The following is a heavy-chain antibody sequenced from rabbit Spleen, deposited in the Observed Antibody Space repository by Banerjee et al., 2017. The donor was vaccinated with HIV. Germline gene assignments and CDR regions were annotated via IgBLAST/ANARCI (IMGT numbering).Heavy chain of an antibody. CDR2: IDTGSSDFT. J-gene: IGHJ6*01. D-gene: IGHD8-1*01. CDR3: ARDTGSSFSSYGMDL. Sequence: QQLVESGGGLVKPGGTLTLTCKASGFDFSSGYDMCWVRQAPGKGLEWIGCIDTGSSDFTYFASWAKGRFTCSKTSSTTVTLQMTSLTAADTATYFCARDTGSSFSSYGMDLWGPGTLVTVS. CDR1: GFDFSSGYD. V-gene: IGHV1S40*01.